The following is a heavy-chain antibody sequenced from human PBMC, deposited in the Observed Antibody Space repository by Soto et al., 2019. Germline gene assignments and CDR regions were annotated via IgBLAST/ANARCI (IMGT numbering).Heavy chain of an antibody. CDR3: AKRSSSSTFDY. CDR1: GFTFSSYA. CDR2: ISGSDDST. J-gene: IGHJ4*02. V-gene: IGHV3-23*01. Sequence: EVQLLESGGGLVQPGESLRLSCAASGFTFSSYAMSWVRQAPGKGLEWISVISGSDDSTYYADSVKGRFTISRDNSKNRLNPQMNSLRAEDTAVYYCAKRSSSSTFDYWGQGTLVTVSS. D-gene: IGHD6-6*01.